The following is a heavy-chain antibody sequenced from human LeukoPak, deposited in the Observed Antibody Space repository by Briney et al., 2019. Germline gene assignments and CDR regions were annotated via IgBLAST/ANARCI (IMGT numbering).Heavy chain of an antibody. CDR3: ATIYDILTGYYN. D-gene: IGHD3-9*01. CDR2: INAGNGNT. V-gene: IGHV1-18*01. J-gene: IGHJ4*02. Sequence: GASVKVSCKASGYTFTSYGISWVRQAPGQGLEWMGWINAGNGNTKYSQKFQGRVTITRDTSASTAYMELSSLRSEDTAVYYCATIYDILTGYYNWGQGTLVTVSS. CDR1: GYTFTSYG.